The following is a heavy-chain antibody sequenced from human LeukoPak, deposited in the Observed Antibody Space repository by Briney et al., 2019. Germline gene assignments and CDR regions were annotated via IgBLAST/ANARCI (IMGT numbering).Heavy chain of an antibody. D-gene: IGHD6-6*01. V-gene: IGHV3-9*03. Sequence: PGRSLRLSCAASGFTFDDYAMHWVRQAPGKGLEWVSGISWNSGSIGYADSVKGRFTISRDNAKNSLYLQMNSLRAEDMVLYYCAKSSYSSSWDSDWFDPWGQGTLVTVSS. CDR1: GFTFDDYA. CDR3: AKSSYSSSWDSDWFDP. J-gene: IGHJ5*02. CDR2: ISWNSGSI.